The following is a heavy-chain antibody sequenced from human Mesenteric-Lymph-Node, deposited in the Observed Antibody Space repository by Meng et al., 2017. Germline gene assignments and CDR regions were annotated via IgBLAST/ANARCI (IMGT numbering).Heavy chain of an antibody. CDR3: AKDRSGSVAAATNY. CDR1: GFSFTSYA. V-gene: IGHV3-23*01. J-gene: IGHJ4*02. Sequence: GESLKISCAGSGFSFTSYAINWVRQAPGKGLEWVSTISASDDTTYHADSVKGRFTISRDNSKNTLYLQMSSLRVEDTAVYYCAKDRSGSVAAATNYWGQGTLVTVSS. D-gene: IGHD2-15*01. CDR2: ISASDDTT.